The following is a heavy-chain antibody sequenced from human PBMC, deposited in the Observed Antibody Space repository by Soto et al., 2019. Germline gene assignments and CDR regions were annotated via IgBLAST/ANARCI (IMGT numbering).Heavy chain of an antibody. D-gene: IGHD6-6*01. J-gene: IGHJ6*02. CDR1: GGSISSSNW. Sequence: QVQLQESGPGLVKPSGTLSLTCAVSGGSISSSNWWSWVRQPPGKGLEWIGEIYHSGSTNYNPSLKSRVTISVDKSKNQFSLKLSSVTAADTAVYYCARTEYSSSGALYYYYGMDVWGQGTTVTVSS. CDR3: ARTEYSSSGALYYYYGMDV. V-gene: IGHV4-4*02. CDR2: IYHSGST.